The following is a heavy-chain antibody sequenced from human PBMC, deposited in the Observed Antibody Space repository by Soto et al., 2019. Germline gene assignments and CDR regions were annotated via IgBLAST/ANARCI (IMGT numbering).Heavy chain of an antibody. Sequence: GGSLRLSCAASGFTFSSYAMSWVRQAPGKGLEWVANIKQDGSEKYYVDSVKGRFTISRDNAKNSLYLQMNSLRAEDTAVYYCARDRGIYYGSGSYYNGNWFDPWGQGTLVTVSS. D-gene: IGHD3-10*01. CDR3: ARDRGIYYGSGSYYNGNWFDP. V-gene: IGHV3-7*01. CDR2: IKQDGSEK. J-gene: IGHJ5*02. CDR1: GFTFSSYA.